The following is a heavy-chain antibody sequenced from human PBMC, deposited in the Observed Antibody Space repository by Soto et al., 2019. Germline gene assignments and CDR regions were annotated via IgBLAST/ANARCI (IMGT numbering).Heavy chain of an antibody. V-gene: IGHV3-30*18. CDR3: AKDREVVGATRWGFDT. Sequence: QVQLVASGGDVVQPGRSLRLSCEASGFTFSYFGTHWVRQAPGKGLEWVAAISNDGSRKYYGDSVKGRITISRDNSKNTLYLQMDSLRDEDTAVYYCAKDREVVGATRWGFDTWGQGTLVTVSS. CDR2: ISNDGSRK. J-gene: IGHJ5*02. D-gene: IGHD1-26*01. CDR1: GFTFSYFG.